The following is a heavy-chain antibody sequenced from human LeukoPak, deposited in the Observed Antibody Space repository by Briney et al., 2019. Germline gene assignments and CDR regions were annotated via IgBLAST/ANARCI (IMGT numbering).Heavy chain of an antibody. J-gene: IGHJ4*02. V-gene: IGHV4-59*01. Sequence: SETLSLTCTVSGGSISSYYWSWIRQPPGKGLEWIGYIYYSGSTNYNPSLKSRVTISVDTSKNQFSLKLSSVTAEDTAVYYCAKDVDSGSYQGAPDYWGQGTLVTVSS. CDR1: GGSISSYY. CDR3: AKDVDSGSYQGAPDY. D-gene: IGHD1-26*01. CDR2: IYYSGST.